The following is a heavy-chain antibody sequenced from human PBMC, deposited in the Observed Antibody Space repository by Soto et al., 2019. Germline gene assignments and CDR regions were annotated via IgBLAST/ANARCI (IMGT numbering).Heavy chain of an antibody. V-gene: IGHV3-15*07. J-gene: IGHJ4*02. Sequence: GGSLRLSCAASGFTFSNAWMNWVRQAPGKGLEWVGRIKSKTDGGTTDYAAPVKGRFTISRDDSKNTLYLQMNSLKTEDTAVYYCTTDVQWLVRDFDYWGQGTLVTVSP. CDR1: GFTFSNAW. CDR2: IKSKTDGGTT. D-gene: IGHD6-19*01. CDR3: TTDVQWLVRDFDY.